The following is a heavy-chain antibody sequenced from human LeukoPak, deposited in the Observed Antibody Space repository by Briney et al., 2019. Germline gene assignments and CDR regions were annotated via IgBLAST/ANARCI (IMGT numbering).Heavy chain of an antibody. CDR2: INHSGST. CDR3: AKESNSSDNWYFDL. D-gene: IGHD2/OR15-2a*01. CDR1: GGSFSGYY. V-gene: IGHV4-34*01. J-gene: IGHJ2*01. Sequence: SETLSLTCAVYGGSFSGYYWSWIRQAPGKGLEWIGEINHSGSTNYNPSLKSRVTISVDKSKNQFSLKLSSVTAADTAVYYCAKESNSSDNWYFDLWGRGTLVTVSS.